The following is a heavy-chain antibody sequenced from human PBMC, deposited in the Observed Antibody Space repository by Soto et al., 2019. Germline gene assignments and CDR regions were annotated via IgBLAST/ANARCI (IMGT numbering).Heavy chain of an antibody. V-gene: IGHV4-38-2*02. CDR3: AGDFDYGDSGGAFDI. CDR2: IYHSGST. Sequence: PSETLSLTCAVSGYSISSGYYWGWIRQPPGKGLEWIGSIYHSGSTYYNPSLKSRVTISVDTSKNQFSLKLSSVTAADTAVYYCAGDFDYGDSGGAFDIWGQGTMVTVSS. D-gene: IGHD4-17*01. J-gene: IGHJ3*02. CDR1: GYSISSGYY.